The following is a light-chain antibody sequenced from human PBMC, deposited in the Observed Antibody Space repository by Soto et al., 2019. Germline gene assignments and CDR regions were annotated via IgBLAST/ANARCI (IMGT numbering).Light chain of an antibody. V-gene: IGKV3-15*01. CDR2: GAS. CDR1: QSVSSN. CDR3: QQYDNWPQT. J-gene: IGKJ1*01. Sequence: DIGMTLSPDTLSVSRGEKATLSCRASQSVSSNLAWYQQKPGQAPRLLIYGASTRATGITARYSGSGSGTDFTLTISSLQSADFAVYYCQQYDNWPQTFGQGTKVDI.